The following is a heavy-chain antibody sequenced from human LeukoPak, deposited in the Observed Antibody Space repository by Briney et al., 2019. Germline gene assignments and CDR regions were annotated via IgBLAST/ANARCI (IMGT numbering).Heavy chain of an antibody. CDR1: GFTFNTYN. CDR2: ISGSGGST. J-gene: IGHJ4*02. Sequence: PGGSLRLSCAASGFTFNTYNMNWVRQAPGKGLECVSAISGSGGSTYYADSVKGRFTISRDNSKNTLHLQMNSLRAEDTAVYYCAKDGSTYYYGSGSYLSGRYFDYWGQGTLVTVSS. CDR3: AKDGSTYYYGSGSYLSGRYFDY. V-gene: IGHV3-23*01. D-gene: IGHD3-10*01.